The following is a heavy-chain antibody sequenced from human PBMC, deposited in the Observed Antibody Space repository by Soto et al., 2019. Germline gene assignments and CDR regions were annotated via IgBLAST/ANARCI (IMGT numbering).Heavy chain of an antibody. CDR3: ARVRSYYGSGSRPPPLLFDYMDV. CDR1: GGSISSYH. J-gene: IGHJ6*03. Sequence: SETLSLTCTVSGGSISSYHWSWIRQPPGKGLEWIGYVYYSGSANYNPSLKSRVTISVDTSKNQFSLKLSSVTAVDTAVYYCARVRSYYGSGSRPPPLLFDYMDVWGKGTTVTVSS. V-gene: IGHV4-59*01. CDR2: VYYSGSA. D-gene: IGHD3-10*01.